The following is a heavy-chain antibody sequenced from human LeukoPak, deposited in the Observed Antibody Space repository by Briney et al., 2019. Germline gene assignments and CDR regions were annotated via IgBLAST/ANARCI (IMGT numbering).Heavy chain of an antibody. J-gene: IGHJ4*02. V-gene: IGHV4-39*07. CDR2: IYYSGST. D-gene: IGHD2-21*01. Sequence: PSETLSLTCTVSGGSISSSSYYWGWIRQPPGKGLEWIGSIYYSGSTYYNPSLKSRVTISVDTSKNQFSLKLSSVTAADTAVYYCARVSAVMVPDYWGQGTLVTVSS. CDR1: GGSISSSSYY. CDR3: ARVSAVMVPDY.